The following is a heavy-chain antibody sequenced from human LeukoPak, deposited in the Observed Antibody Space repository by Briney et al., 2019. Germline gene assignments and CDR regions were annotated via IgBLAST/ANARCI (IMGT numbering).Heavy chain of an antibody. CDR1: GGSFGEYY. CDR2: INQSGRT. J-gene: IGHJ4*02. Sequence: SETLSLTCAVSGGSFGEYYLSWIRQAPGKGLEWLGEINQSGRTNYNPFLESRVTISRGTPKNQLSLWLSSVTAADTAIYYCARGGSAWYIDSWGKGILVTVSS. CDR3: ARGGSAWYIDS. V-gene: IGHV4-34*01. D-gene: IGHD6-13*01.